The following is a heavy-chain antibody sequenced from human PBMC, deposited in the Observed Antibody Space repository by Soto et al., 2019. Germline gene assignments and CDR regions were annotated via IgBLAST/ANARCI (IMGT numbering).Heavy chain of an antibody. Sequence: GGSLRLSCAASGFTFSSYAMSWVRQAPGKGLEWVSAISGSGGSTYYADSVKGRFTISRDNSKNTLYLQMNSLRAEDTAVYYCAKDTFSDFWSGYKNWFDPWGQGTLVTVSS. V-gene: IGHV3-23*01. CDR3: AKDTFSDFWSGYKNWFDP. J-gene: IGHJ5*02. CDR1: GFTFSSYA. CDR2: ISGSGGST. D-gene: IGHD3-3*01.